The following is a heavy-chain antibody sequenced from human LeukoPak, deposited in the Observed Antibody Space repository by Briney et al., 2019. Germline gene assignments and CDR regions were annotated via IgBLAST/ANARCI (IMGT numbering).Heavy chain of an antibody. CDR1: GGSFSGYF. CDR3: ARVYGSGYDFRGAFDI. CDR2: IHYSGSS. D-gene: IGHD5-12*01. V-gene: IGHV4-59*01. J-gene: IGHJ3*02. Sequence: PSETLSLTCAVYGGSFSGYFWSWIRQPPGKGLEWIGYIHYSGSSKYNPSLKSRVTTSVDTSKNQFSLKLSSVTAADTAVYYCARVYGSGYDFRGAFDIWGQGTMVTVSS.